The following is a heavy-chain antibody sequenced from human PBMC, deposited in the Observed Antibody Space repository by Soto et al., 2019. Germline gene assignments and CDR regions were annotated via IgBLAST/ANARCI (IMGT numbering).Heavy chain of an antibody. CDR3: ALSPHYYYYGMDV. CDR2: IYPGDSDT. Sequence: XXSLKISCKGSGYSFTRYWIGCVRQMPGKGLEWMGIIYPGDSDTRYSPSFQGQVTISADKSISTAYLQWSSLKASDTAMYYCALSPHYYYYGMDVWGQGTTVTVSS. CDR1: GYSFTRYW. V-gene: IGHV5-51*01. J-gene: IGHJ6*02.